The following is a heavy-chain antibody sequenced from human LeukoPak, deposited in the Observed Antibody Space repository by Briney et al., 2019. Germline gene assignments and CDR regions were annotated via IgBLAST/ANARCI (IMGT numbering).Heavy chain of an antibody. CDR3: MRGSSPRAGRTEP. J-gene: IGHJ5*02. CDR1: GYTFTSFD. V-gene: IGHV1-8*01. D-gene: IGHD3-10*01. Sequence: ASVKVSCKASGYTFTSFDINWVRQATGQGLEWMGWMAPTSGRTGYAETFRGRVTMTRDTSKSTAYMELSSLTSDDTAVYYCMRGSSPRAGRTEPWGQGTLVTVSS. CDR2: MAPTSGRT.